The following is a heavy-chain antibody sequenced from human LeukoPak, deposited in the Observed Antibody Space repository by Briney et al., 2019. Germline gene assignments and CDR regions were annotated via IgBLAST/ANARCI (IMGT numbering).Heavy chain of an antibody. CDR2: MYNSGST. J-gene: IGHJ3*02. CDR1: GGSISSYY. CDR3: ASRRGYSYGGAFDI. V-gene: IGHV4-59*08. Sequence: SETLSLTCTVSGGSISSYYWNWIRQPPGKGLEWIGYMYNSGSTNYNPSHKSRVTISVDTSKNQFSLKLRSVTAADTAVYYCASRRGYSYGGAFDIWGQGTMVTVSS. D-gene: IGHD5-18*01.